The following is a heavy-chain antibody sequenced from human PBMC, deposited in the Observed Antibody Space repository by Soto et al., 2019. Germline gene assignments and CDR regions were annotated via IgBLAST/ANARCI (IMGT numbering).Heavy chain of an antibody. Sequence: EVQLVESGGGLVQPGGSLKLSCVVSGFTFSGSAMHWVRQASGKGLEWVGRIRSKANNYATAYAASVKGRFTISRDDSKNTAYLQMNILKTEDTAVYYCTSLYASGSPWGQGTLVTVSS. CDR2: IRSKANNYAT. D-gene: IGHD3-10*01. V-gene: IGHV3-73*02. CDR3: TSLYASGSP. J-gene: IGHJ4*02. CDR1: GFTFSGSA.